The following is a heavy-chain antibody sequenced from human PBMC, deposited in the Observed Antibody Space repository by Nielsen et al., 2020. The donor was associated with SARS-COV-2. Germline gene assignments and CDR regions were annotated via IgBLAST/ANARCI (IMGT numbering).Heavy chain of an antibody. J-gene: IGHJ4*02. CDR3: ARAFEELGYCSSTSCPFDY. V-gene: IGHV3-9*01. CDR1: GFTFSSYA. CDR2: ISWNSGSI. D-gene: IGHD2-2*01. Sequence: SLKISCAASGFTFSSYAMSWVRQAPGKGLEWVSGISWNSGSIGYADSVKGRFTISRDNAKNTLYLQMNSLRAEDTAVYYCARAFEELGYCSSTSCPFDYWGQGTLVTVSS.